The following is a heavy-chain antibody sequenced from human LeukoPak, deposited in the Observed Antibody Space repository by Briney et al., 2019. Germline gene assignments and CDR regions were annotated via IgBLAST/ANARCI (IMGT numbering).Heavy chain of an antibody. CDR1: GYSFTSHW. D-gene: IGHD3-10*01. Sequence: KSGESLKISCKGSGYSFTSHWIGWVRQMPGKGLEWMGIVNPDDSDTIYSPSFQGQVTISADESITTAYLQWSSLKASDTAMYYCARLRWPRGGRGSFDYWGQGALVTVSS. CDR2: VNPDDSDT. V-gene: IGHV5-51*01. J-gene: IGHJ4*02. CDR3: ARLRWPRGGRGSFDY.